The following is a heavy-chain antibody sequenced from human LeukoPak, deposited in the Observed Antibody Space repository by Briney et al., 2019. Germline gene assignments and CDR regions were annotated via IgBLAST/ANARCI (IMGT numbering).Heavy chain of an antibody. D-gene: IGHD4/OR15-4a*01. CDR3: ARRAGAYSHPYDY. Sequence: GGSLRLSCAASRFSFSSYGMHWVRQAPGKGLEWVSFIYSDNTHYSDSVKGRFTISRDNSKNTLYLQMNSLRAEDTAVYYCARRAGAYSHPYDYWGQGTLVTVSS. J-gene: IGHJ4*02. CDR2: IYSDNT. V-gene: IGHV3-NL1*01. CDR1: RFSFSSYG.